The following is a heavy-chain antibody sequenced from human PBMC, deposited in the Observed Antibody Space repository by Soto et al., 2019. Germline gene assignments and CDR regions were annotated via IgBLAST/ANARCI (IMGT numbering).Heavy chain of an antibody. CDR1: GFTFSSYS. CDR3: ARESYYDSSGYYIYYHYGMAV. Sequence: GGSLRLSCAASGFTFSSYSMNWVRQAPGKGLEWVSSISSSSSYIYYADSVKGRFTISRDNAKNSLYLQMNSLRAEDTAVYYCARESYYDSSGYYIYYHYGMAVWGQGTTVTVSS. D-gene: IGHD3-22*01. CDR2: ISSSSSYI. V-gene: IGHV3-21*01. J-gene: IGHJ6*02.